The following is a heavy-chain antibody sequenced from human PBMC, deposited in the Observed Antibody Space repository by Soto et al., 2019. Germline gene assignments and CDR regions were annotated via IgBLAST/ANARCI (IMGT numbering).Heavy chain of an antibody. Sequence: SVKVSCKASGGSFSSDAFGWVRQAPGQGLEWMGGIIPTSGTANYAQRFQGRATITADESTSTAYMELSSLTSEDTAVYFCARGQGYCSGGICYYYYYGLDVWGQGTTVTVSS. J-gene: IGHJ6*02. CDR3: ARGQGYCSGGICYYYYYGLDV. D-gene: IGHD2-15*01. CDR2: IIPTSGTA. V-gene: IGHV1-69*13. CDR1: GGSFSSDA.